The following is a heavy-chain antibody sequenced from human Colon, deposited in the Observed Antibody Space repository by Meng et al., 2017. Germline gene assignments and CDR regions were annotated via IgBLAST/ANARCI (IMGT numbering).Heavy chain of an antibody. CDR2: IYYSGTT. Sequence: QGQMRESGPGLVRPSGTLSLTCTVSGGSVSSGTYYWSWIRQPPGKGLEWIGCIYYSGTTNYNPSLKSRVTISVDTSKNQFSLKLSSVTPADTAVYFCARDRVPGKYWGQGTLVTVLL. V-gene: IGHV4-61*01. J-gene: IGHJ4*02. CDR1: GGSVSSGTYY. CDR3: ARDRVPGKY. D-gene: IGHD1-14*01.